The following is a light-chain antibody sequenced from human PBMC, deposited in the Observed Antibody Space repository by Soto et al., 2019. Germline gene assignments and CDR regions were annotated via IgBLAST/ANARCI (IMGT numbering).Light chain of an antibody. CDR1: QDISNY. J-gene: IGKJ1*01. CDR3: HQYGNLPRT. CDR2: DAS. Sequence: DIQMTQSPSSLSASVGDRVTITCQASQDISNYLNWYQQKPGKAPKLLIYDASNLETGVPSRFTGSGSGTDFTFTISSLQPEDIATYYCHQYGNLPRTFGQGTKVEIK. V-gene: IGKV1-33*01.